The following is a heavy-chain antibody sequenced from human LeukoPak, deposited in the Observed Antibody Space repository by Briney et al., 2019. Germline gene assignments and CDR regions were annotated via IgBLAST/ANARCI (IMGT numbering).Heavy chain of an antibody. J-gene: IGHJ4*02. Sequence: GRSLRLSCAASGFTFDDYAMHGVRQAPGKGLEWVSGISWNSGSIGYADSVKGRFTISRDNAKNSLYLQMNSLRAEDTALYYCAKDPTWELSAIDYWGQGTLVTVSS. D-gene: IGHD1-26*01. CDR3: AKDPTWELSAIDY. V-gene: IGHV3-9*01. CDR2: ISWNSGSI. CDR1: GFTFDDYA.